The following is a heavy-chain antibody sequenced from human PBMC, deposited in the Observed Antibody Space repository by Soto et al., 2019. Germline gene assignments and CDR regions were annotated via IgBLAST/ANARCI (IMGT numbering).Heavy chain of an antibody. CDR1: GYTFTSYG. J-gene: IGHJ4*02. CDR2: ISAYNGNT. D-gene: IGHD4-17*01. Sequence: ASVKVSCKASGYTFTSYGISWVRQAPGQGLEWMGWISAYNGNTNYAQKLQGRVTMTTDTSTSTAYMELRSLRSNDTAVYYCARDTEDYGDSSSSIALDYWGQGTLGTVSS. V-gene: IGHV1-18*01. CDR3: ARDTEDYGDSSSSIALDY.